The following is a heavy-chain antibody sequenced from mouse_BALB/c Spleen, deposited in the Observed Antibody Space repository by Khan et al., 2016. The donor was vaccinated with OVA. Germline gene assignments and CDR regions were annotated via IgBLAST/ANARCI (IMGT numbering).Heavy chain of an antibody. V-gene: IGHV1S137*01. CDR3: ARGGGGDRFAY. CDR2: ISTYYGDA. J-gene: IGHJ3*01. Sequence: QVHVKQSGAELVRPGVSVKISCKGSGYTFTDFTMHWVKQSHAKSLEWIGVISTYYGDATHNQKFKGKATLTVDKSSSTAYMELARLTYGDSAIYFCARGGGGDRFAYWGQGTLVTVSA. CDR1: GYTFTDFT.